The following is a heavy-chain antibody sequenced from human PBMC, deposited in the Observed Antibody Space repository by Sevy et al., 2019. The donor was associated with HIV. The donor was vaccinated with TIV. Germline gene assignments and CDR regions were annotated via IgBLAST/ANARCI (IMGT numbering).Heavy chain of an antibody. CDR3: ASGGNSDYFDY. CDR1: GGSVSSGSFY. CDR2: IYYSGRT. J-gene: IGHJ4*02. D-gene: IGHD2-21*02. V-gene: IGHV4-61*01. Sequence: SETLSLTCTVSGGSVSSGSFYWSWIRQPPGKGLEWIAYIYYSGRTNYNPSLKSRVTLSVDTSKNQFSLKLSSVTAADTAVYYCASGGNSDYFDYWGQGTLVTVSS.